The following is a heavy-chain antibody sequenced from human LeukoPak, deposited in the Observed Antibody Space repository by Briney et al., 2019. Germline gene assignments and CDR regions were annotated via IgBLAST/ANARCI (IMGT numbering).Heavy chain of an antibody. D-gene: IGHD4-23*01. CDR2: IGRSSANT. V-gene: IGHV3-11*03. Sequence: GGSLRLSCAASGFTFSDYYMSWIRQAPGKGLEWVLYIGRSSANTNYADSVKGRFTISRDNAKNPLYLQMNSLRAEDTAVYYCARSVEYYFDYWGQGTLVTVSS. J-gene: IGHJ4*02. CDR1: GFTFSDYY. CDR3: ARSVEYYFDY.